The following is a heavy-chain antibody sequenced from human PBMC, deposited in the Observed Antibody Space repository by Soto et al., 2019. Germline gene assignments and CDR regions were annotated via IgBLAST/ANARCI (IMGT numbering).Heavy chain of an antibody. D-gene: IGHD6-25*01. Sequence: QVQLVESGGGVVQPGRSLRLSCAASGFTFSSHGMHWVRQAPGKGLEWVAAIWYDGSKKCYAGSVKGRFTVSRDDSKNTLYLEMKSLRAEDTAVYYCARDPASSMDVWGQGTTVTVSS. CDR1: GFTFSSHG. J-gene: IGHJ6*01. V-gene: IGHV3-33*01. CDR2: IWYDGSKK. CDR3: ARDPASSMDV.